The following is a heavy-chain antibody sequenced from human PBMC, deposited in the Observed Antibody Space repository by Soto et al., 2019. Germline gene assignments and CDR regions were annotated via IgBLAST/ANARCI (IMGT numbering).Heavy chain of an antibody. CDR2: ISSSSSYT. CDR1: GFTFSDYY. V-gene: IGHV3-11*05. D-gene: IGHD6-13*01. Sequence: QVQLVESGGGLVKPGGSLRLSCAASGFTFSDYYMSWIRQAPGKGLEWVSYISSSSSYTNYADSVKGRFTISRDNAKNSRNLQMNSLRAEDTAVYYCAGSGYSSSGYAWFDPWGQGTLVNVSS. CDR3: AGSGYSSSGYAWFDP. J-gene: IGHJ5*02.